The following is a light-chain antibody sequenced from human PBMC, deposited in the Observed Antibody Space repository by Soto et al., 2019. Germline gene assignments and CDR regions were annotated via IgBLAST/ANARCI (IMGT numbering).Light chain of an antibody. CDR2: DAS. CDR1: QSVSSY. J-gene: IGKJ3*01. CDR3: HQKCNWLGFT. V-gene: IGKV3-11*01. Sequence: EIVLTQSPATLSLSPGERATLSCRASQSVSSYLAWYQQKPGQAPKLLIYDASTRDTGIPPRFSGSGSGTDFYLTISSLQPEDFAVAYCHQKCNWLGFTFGPGTKVEIK.